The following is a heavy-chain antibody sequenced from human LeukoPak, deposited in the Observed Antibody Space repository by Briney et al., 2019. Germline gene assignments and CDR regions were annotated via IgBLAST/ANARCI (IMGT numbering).Heavy chain of an antibody. J-gene: IGHJ5*02. D-gene: IGHD4-11*01. CDR3: ARDGLGDYSNEVSWFGP. Sequence: PGGSLRLSCAASGFTFSSYSMNWVRQAPGKGLVWVSSISSSSYIYYADSVKGRFTISRDNAKNSLYLQMNSLRAEDTAVYYCARDGLGDYSNEVSWFGPWGQGTLVTVSS. CDR2: ISSSSYI. CDR1: GFTFSSYS. V-gene: IGHV3-21*01.